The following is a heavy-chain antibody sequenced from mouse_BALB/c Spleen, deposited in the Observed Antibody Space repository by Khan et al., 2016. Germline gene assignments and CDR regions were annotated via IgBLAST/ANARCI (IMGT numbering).Heavy chain of an antibody. J-gene: IGHJ3*01. CDR2: INAYTGEP. CDR3: ARRAYDGYWGFAH. V-gene: IGHV9-3-1*01. CDR1: GYTFTNYG. Sequence: QIQLVQSGPDLKKPGETVKISCKASGYTFTNYGINWVKQAPGKGLKWMGRINAYTGEPTFAEDFKGRFAFSSETSASTAYLQINNLIDEDTATYFCARRAYDGYWGFAHWGQGTLVTVSA. D-gene: IGHD2-3*01.